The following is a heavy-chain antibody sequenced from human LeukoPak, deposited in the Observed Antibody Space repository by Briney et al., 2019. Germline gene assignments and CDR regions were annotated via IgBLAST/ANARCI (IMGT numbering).Heavy chain of an antibody. V-gene: IGHV3-23*01. CDR3: ARAGNIRFDY. D-gene: IGHD1/OR15-1a*01. CDR2: ISGSDGST. Sequence: QSGGSLRLSCAASGFTFENSWMTWVRQAPGKGLEWVSGISGSDGSTYYADSVKGRFTISRDNSKNTLYLQMNSLRAEDTALYYCARAGNIRFDYWGQGTLVTVSS. CDR1: GFTFENSW. J-gene: IGHJ4*02.